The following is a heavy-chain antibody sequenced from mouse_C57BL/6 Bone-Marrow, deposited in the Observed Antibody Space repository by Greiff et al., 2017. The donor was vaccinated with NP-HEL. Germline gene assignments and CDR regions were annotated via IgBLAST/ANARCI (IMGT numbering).Heavy chain of an antibody. Sequence: QVQLQQPGAELVKPGASVKLSCKASGYTFTSYWMQWVKQRPGQGLEWIGEIDPSDSYTNYNQKFNGKATLTVDTSSSTAYMQLSSLTSEDSAVYYCARYGSGYAYWGQGTLVTVSA. CDR3: ARYGSGYAY. CDR1: GYTFTSYW. V-gene: IGHV1-50*01. D-gene: IGHD3-2*02. CDR2: IDPSDSYT. J-gene: IGHJ3*01.